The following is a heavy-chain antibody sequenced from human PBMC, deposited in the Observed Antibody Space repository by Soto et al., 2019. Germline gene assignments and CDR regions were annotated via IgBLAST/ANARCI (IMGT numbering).Heavy chain of an antibody. CDR3: ARDELSWFDP. J-gene: IGHJ5*02. Sequence: GGSLRLSCAASGFTFSSYAMSWVRQAPGKGLEWVSAISGSGGSTYYADSVKSRITVSPDTSKNQFSLQLNSVTPEDTAVYYCARDELSWFDPWGQGTLVTVSS. CDR2: ISGSGGST. D-gene: IGHD1-26*01. CDR1: GFTFSSYA. V-gene: IGHV3-23*01.